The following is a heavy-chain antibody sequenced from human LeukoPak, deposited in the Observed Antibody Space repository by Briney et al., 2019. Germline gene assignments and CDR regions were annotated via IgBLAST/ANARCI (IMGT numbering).Heavy chain of an antibody. J-gene: IGHJ4*02. CDR3: AREDSSGWQYYFDY. CDR2: ISYDGSNK. D-gene: IGHD6-19*01. CDR1: GFTFSSHA. V-gene: IGHV3-30-3*01. Sequence: GGSLRLSCAASGFTFSSHAMHWVRQAPGKGLEWVAVISYDGSNKYYADSVKGRFTISRDNSKNTLYLQMNSLRAEDTAVYYCAREDSSGWQYYFDYWGQGTLVTVSS.